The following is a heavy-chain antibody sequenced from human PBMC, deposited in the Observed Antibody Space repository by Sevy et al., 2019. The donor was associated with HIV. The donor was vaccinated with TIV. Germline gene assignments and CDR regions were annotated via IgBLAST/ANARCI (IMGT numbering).Heavy chain of an antibody. CDR2: INQDGGQK. CDR1: GSSFGIHW. V-gene: IGHV3-7*01. J-gene: IGHJ3*01. CDR3: ARDPDPVPGVAFDV. Sequence: GGSLRLSCVASGSSFGIHWMSWVRQAPGKGLEWVAKINQDGGQKYYVDSVKGRFTISRDNAKSSLYLQRNSLSVEATALYYCARDPDPVPGVAFDVWGQRTMVTVSS.